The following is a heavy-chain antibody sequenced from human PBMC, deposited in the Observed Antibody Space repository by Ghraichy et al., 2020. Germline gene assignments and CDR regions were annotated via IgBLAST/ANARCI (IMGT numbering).Heavy chain of an antibody. CDR1: GGSISSYY. Sequence: SLTCTVSGGSISSYYWSWIRQPPGKGLEWIGYIYSSGSTNYNPSLKSRVTISVDTSKNQFSLKLSSVTAADTAVYYCARHESGRQQIILLIAFDIWGQGSMVTVSS. CDR2: IYSSGST. J-gene: IGHJ3*02. V-gene: IGHV4-59*08. D-gene: IGHD2/OR15-2a*01. CDR3: ARHESGRQQIILLIAFDI.